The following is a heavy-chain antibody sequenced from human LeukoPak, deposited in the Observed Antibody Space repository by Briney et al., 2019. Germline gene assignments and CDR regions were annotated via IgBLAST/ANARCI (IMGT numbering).Heavy chain of an antibody. Sequence: PSETLSLTCAVSGGSISSNNYWSWVRQPPGKGLEWIGEIYHSGGTNYNPSLKSRVTISVDTSKNQFSLKLSSVTAADTAVYYCASIAAAAPDYWGQGTLVTVSS. CDR2: IYHSGGT. CDR3: ASIAAAAPDY. J-gene: IGHJ4*02. CDR1: GGSISSNNY. V-gene: IGHV4-4*02. D-gene: IGHD6-13*01.